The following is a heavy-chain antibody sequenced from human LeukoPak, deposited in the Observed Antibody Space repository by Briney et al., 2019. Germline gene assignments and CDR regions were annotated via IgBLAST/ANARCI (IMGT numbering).Heavy chain of an antibody. CDR2: ISTSSGTI. V-gene: IGHV3-48*03. Sequence: PGGSLRLSCAASAFTFSSYQMNWVRQAPGKGLEWVSYISTSSGTISYADSVKGRFTISRDNAKSSLYLQMNSLRAEDTAVYYCARSPSPEYGGNDYWGQGILVTVSS. CDR1: AFTFSSYQ. J-gene: IGHJ4*02. CDR3: ARSPSPEYGGNDY. D-gene: IGHD4-23*01.